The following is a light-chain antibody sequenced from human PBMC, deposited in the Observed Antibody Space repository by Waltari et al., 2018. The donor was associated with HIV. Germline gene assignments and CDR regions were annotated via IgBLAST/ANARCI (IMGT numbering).Light chain of an antibody. Sequence: QSVLTQPPSVSGAPGQRVPISCTGSNSNIGAGHGVHWYQPLPGAAPKLLIYDINNRPSGVPDRFSGSKSGTSASLAITGLQVEDEGDYFCQSYDSSLNVIFGGGTKLTVL. CDR3: QSYDSSLNVI. J-gene: IGLJ2*01. V-gene: IGLV1-40*01. CDR1: NSNIGAGHG. CDR2: DIN.